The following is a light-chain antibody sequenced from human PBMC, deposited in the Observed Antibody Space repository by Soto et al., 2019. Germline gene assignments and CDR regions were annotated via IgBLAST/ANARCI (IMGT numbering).Light chain of an antibody. CDR2: GAS. V-gene: IGKV3-15*01. CDR3: QQYNNWPPLT. J-gene: IGKJ4*01. Sequence: EIAVTQCPGVLSLSPGDRDSLSCRASQSVSSNLAWYQQKPGQAPRLLIYGASTRATGIPARFSGSGSGTEFTLTISSLQSEDFAVYYCQQYNNWPPLTFGGGTKVDIK. CDR1: QSVSSN.